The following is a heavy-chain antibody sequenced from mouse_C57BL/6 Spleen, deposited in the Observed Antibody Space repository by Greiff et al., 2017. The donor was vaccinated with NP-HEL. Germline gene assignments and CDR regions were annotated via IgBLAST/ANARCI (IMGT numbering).Heavy chain of an antibody. V-gene: IGHV1-80*01. CDR2: IYPGDGDT. CDR1: GYAFSSYW. CDR3: ARNYGSTYYFDY. J-gene: IGHJ2*01. D-gene: IGHD1-1*01. Sequence: QVQLQQSGAELVKPGASVKISCKASGYAFSSYWMNWVKQRPGKGLEWIGQIYPGDGDTNYNGKFKGKATLTADKSSSTAYMQLSSLTSEDSAVDFCARNYGSTYYFDYWGQGTTLTVSS.